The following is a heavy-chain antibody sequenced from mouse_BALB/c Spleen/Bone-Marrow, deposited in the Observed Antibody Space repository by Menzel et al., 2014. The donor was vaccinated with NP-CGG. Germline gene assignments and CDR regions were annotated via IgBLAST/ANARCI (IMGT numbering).Heavy chain of an antibody. V-gene: IGHV1-84*02. J-gene: IGHJ4*01. D-gene: IGHD3-1*01. Sequence: LMESGPELVKPGASVKISCKASGYTFTDHYINWVKQKPGQGLEWIGWIYPGSGSTKYNEKFKGKATLTVDTSSSTAYMQLGSLTSEDTAVYFCANLGRYAMDYWGQGTSVTVSS. CDR3: ANLGRYAMDY. CDR2: IYPGSGST. CDR1: GYTFTDHY.